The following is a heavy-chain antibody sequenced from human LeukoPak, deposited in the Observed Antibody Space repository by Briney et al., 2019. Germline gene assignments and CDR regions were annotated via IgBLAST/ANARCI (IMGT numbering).Heavy chain of an antibody. CDR2: IYYIGNT. Sequence: SETLSLTCTVSGGSISRYYWNWIRQPPGEGLEWIGCIYYIGNTNYNPSLKSRVTISVDTSKNQFSLGLSSVTAADTAVYYCARASRSSGLDYWGQGTLVTVSS. V-gene: IGHV4-59*01. J-gene: IGHJ4*02. CDR1: GGSISRYY. CDR3: ARASRSSGLDY.